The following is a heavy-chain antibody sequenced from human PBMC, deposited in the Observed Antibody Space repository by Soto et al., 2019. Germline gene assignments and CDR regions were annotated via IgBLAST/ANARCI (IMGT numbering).Heavy chain of an antibody. Sequence: QVQLQESGPGLVKPSGTLSLTCAVSGGSISSSNWWSWVRQPPGKGLEWIGEIYHSGSTNYNPSLKSRVTISVDKSKNQCSLKLSSVTAADTAVYYCASAGKWGSSWNDYYYGMDVWGQGTTVTVSS. V-gene: IGHV4-4*02. CDR1: GGSISSSNW. J-gene: IGHJ6*02. D-gene: IGHD1-1*01. CDR3: ASAGKWGSSWNDYYYGMDV. CDR2: IYHSGST.